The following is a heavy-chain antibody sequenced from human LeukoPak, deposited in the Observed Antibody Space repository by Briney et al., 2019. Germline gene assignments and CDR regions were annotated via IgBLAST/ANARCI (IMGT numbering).Heavy chain of an antibody. J-gene: IGHJ4*02. CDR3: AKDGGRGVLDY. CDR2: IWYDGSDK. V-gene: IGHV3-30*02. CDR1: GFTFSTFG. Sequence: GGSLRLSCAASGFTFSTFGMHWVRQAPGKGLEWVTFIWYDGSDKYYTDSVKGRFTISRDNSRNILFLQMNSLRTEDTAVYYCAKDGGRGVLDYWGQGTLVTVSS. D-gene: IGHD3-10*01.